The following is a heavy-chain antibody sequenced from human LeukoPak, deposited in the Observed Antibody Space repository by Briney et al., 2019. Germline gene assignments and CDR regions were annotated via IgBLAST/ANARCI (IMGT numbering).Heavy chain of an antibody. J-gene: IGHJ4*02. V-gene: IGHV3-23*01. CDR3: ARERYCSSTSCYKGFDY. CDR1: GFTFSSYA. Sequence: GGSLRLSCAASGFTFSSYATSWVRQAPGKGLEWVSAISGSGGSTYYADSVKGRFTISRDNAKNTLYLQMNSLRAEDTAVYYCARERYCSSTSCYKGFDYWGQGTLVTVSS. CDR2: ISGSGGST. D-gene: IGHD2-2*02.